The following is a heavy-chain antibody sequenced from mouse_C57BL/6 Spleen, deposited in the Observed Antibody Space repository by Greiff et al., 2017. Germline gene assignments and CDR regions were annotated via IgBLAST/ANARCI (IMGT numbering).Heavy chain of an antibody. Sequence: QVQLQQPGAELVRPGSSVKLSCKASGYTFTSYWMDWVKQRPGQGLEWIGNIYPSDSETHYNQKFKDKATLTVDKSSSTAYMQLSSLTSEDSAVYCCARSRWLHYAMDYWGQGTSVTVSS. CDR2: IYPSDSET. V-gene: IGHV1-61*01. J-gene: IGHJ4*01. CDR3: ARSRWLHYAMDY. CDR1: GYTFTSYW. D-gene: IGHD2-3*01.